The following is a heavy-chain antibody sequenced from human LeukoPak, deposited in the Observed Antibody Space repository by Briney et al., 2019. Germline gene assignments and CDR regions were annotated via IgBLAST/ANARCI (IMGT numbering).Heavy chain of an antibody. Sequence: WGSLRLSCAASGFTFSSYSMNWVRQAPGKGLEWVSSISSSSSYIYYADSVKGQFTIARDNAKNSLYLQMNSLRAEDKTVYYCAGSSGGRDYDAFDIWGQGTMVTVSS. CDR1: GFTFSSYS. V-gene: IGHV3-21*01. CDR2: ISSSSSYI. CDR3: AGSSGGRDYDAFDI. D-gene: IGHD1-26*01. J-gene: IGHJ3*02.